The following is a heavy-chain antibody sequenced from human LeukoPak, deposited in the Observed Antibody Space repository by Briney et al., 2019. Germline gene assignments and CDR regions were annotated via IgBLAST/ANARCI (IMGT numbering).Heavy chain of an antibody. CDR3: AKSWNYYDSSGDDALDI. CDR1: GFTFSSYE. D-gene: IGHD3-22*01. J-gene: IGHJ3*02. V-gene: IGHV3-48*03. Sequence: GGSLRLSCAASGFTFSSYEMNWVRQAPGKGLEWVSYISSSGSTIYYADSVKGRFTISRDNSKNTLYLQMNSLRVEDTAVYYCAKSWNYYDSSGDDALDIWGQGTMVTVSS. CDR2: ISSSGSTI.